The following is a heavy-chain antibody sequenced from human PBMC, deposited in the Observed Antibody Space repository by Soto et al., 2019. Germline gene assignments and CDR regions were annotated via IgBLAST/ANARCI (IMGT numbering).Heavy chain of an antibody. J-gene: IGHJ6*02. CDR2: INHSGST. V-gene: IGHV4-34*01. CDR1: GGSFSGYY. Sequence: ASETLSLTCAVYGGSFSGYYWSWIRQPPGKGLEWIGEINHSGSTNYNPSLKSRVTISVDTSKNQFSLKLSSVTAADTAVYYCARGHRYFDWLSRLYYYYGMDVWGQGTTVTVSS. D-gene: IGHD3-9*01. CDR3: ARGHRYFDWLSRLYYYYGMDV.